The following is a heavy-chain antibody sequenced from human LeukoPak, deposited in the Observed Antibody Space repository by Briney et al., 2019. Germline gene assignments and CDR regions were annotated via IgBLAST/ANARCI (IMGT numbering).Heavy chain of an antibody. CDR3: ASAPITVFEVVKGEFDY. CDR1: GYTFTGHY. D-gene: IGHD3-3*01. V-gene: IGHV1-2*02. J-gene: IGHJ4*02. CDR2: INPKTGGT. Sequence: ASVKVSCKASGYTFTGHYMHWVRQAPGQGVEWVGWINPKTGGTYYAQKFQGRVTMTRDTSISTAYMELRSLRSDDTAVYYCASAPITVFEVVKGEFDYWGQGTLVAVSS.